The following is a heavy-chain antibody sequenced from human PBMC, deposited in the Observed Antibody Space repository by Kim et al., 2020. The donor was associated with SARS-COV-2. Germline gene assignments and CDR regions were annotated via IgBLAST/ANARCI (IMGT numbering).Heavy chain of an antibody. V-gene: IGHV4-4*02. Sequence: SETLSLTCAVSGGSISSSNWWSWVRQPPGKGLEWIGEIYHSGSTNYNPSLKSRVTISVDKSKNQFSLKLSSVTAADTAVYYCARDLVWIMIESSGWGKVSYYYYGMDVWGQGTPVTVSS. D-gene: IGHD6-19*01. J-gene: IGHJ6*02. CDR1: GGSISSSNW. CDR3: ARDLVWIMIESSGWGKVSYYYYGMDV. CDR2: IYHSGST.